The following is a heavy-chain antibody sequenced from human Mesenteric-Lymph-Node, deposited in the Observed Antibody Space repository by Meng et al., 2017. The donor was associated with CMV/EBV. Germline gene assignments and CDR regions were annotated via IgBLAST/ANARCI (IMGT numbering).Heavy chain of an antibody. CDR1: TFSNYA. CDR2: ITGSGGTT. D-gene: IGHD2-2*01. CDR3: AKDLGTCISTSCYWDY. J-gene: IGHJ4*02. Sequence: TFSNYAMTWVRQAPRRGLEWLSVITGSGGTTYYADSVQGRFTISRDNSKNTLYLQINSLRAEDTAVYYCAKDLGTCISTSCYWDYWGQGTLVTVSS. V-gene: IGHV3-23*01.